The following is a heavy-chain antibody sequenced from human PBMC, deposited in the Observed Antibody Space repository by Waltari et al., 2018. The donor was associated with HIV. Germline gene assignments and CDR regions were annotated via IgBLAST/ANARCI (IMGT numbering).Heavy chain of an antibody. Sequence: QVQLVESGGDVVQHGGSLRLSCAESGITFSSSGMHWVRQAPGKGLEWMSFITYDGSNKYYADSVKGRFTISRDSSKNTLYLQMNGLRSEDTAVYYCAKDGYTPTYFDYWGQGTLVTVSS. CDR1: GITFSSSG. CDR3: AKDGYTPTYFDY. V-gene: IGHV3-30*02. D-gene: IGHD1-1*01. J-gene: IGHJ4*02. CDR2: ITYDGSNK.